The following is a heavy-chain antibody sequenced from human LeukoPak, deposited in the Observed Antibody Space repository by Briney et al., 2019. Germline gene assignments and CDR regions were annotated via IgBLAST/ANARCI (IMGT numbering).Heavy chain of an antibody. J-gene: IGHJ4*02. Sequence: GASVKVSCKASGGTFSSYAISWVRQAPGQGLAWMGRIIPILGIANYAQKFQGRVTITADKSTSTAYMELSSLRSEDTAVYYCARGHDSSGYHHSWGQGTLVTVSS. V-gene: IGHV1-69*04. D-gene: IGHD3-22*01. CDR3: ARGHDSSGYHHS. CDR2: IIPILGIA. CDR1: GGTFSSYA.